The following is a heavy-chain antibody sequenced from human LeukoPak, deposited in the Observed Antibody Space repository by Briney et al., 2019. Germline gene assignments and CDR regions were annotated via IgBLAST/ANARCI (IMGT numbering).Heavy chain of an antibody. CDR2: IYPGDSDT. J-gene: IGHJ4*02. CDR3: ALGAIVVVPASLSY. CDR1: GYRFTNYR. D-gene: IGHD2-2*01. V-gene: IGHV5-51*01. Sequence: GESLKISCKGSGYRFTNYRIGWVRQMPGKGLEWMGIIYPGDSDTRYSPSFQGQVTISADKSISTAYLQWSSLKASDTAMYYCALGAIVVVPASLSYWGQGTLVTVSS.